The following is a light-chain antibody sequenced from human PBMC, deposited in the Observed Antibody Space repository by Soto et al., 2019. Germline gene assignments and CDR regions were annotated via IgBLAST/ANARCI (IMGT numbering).Light chain of an antibody. CDR3: QQYHSLPLT. CDR2: DAS. CDR1: QDISNY. Sequence: DIQMTQSPSSLSASVGDRVTITCRASQDISNYLNWYQQKSGEAPKLLIYDASVLETGVPSRFSGSGSGSYFTFIISSLQPEDIATYYCQQYHSLPLTFGGGAKVDTK. V-gene: IGKV1-33*01. J-gene: IGKJ4*01.